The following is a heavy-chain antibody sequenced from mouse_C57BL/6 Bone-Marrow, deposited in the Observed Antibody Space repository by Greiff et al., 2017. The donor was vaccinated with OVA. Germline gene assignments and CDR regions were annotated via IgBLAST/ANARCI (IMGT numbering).Heavy chain of an antibody. Sequence: EVKVVESGGGLVQPGGSLKLSCAASGFTFSDYYMYWVRQTPEKRLEWVAYLSNGGGSTYYPDTVKGRFTISRDNAKNTLYLQMSRLKSEDTAMYYCARTYDGYYEVAYWGQGTLVTVSA. CDR2: LSNGGGST. J-gene: IGHJ3*01. D-gene: IGHD2-3*01. CDR1: GFTFSDYY. CDR3: ARTYDGYYEVAY. V-gene: IGHV5-12*01.